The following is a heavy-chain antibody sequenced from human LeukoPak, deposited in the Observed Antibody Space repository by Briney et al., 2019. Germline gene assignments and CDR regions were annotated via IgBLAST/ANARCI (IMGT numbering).Heavy chain of an antibody. J-gene: IGHJ1*01. Sequence: SVSVSCKASGGAFSSDAISWGGQAPGQGVEGRGGIIPIFGKADYAQKFQGRVTITADNSTKTAYLEMSSLRSEDTAIYYCARGHYVPSSGGHLLRVLYFQNWGQGTLVTVSS. CDR3: ARGHYVPSSGGHLLRVLYFQN. CDR2: IIPIFGKA. CDR1: GGAFSSDA. V-gene: IGHV1-69*06. D-gene: IGHD2-15*01.